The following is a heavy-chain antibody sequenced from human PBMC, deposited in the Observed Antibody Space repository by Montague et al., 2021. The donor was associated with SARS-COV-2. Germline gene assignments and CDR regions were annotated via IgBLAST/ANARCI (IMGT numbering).Heavy chain of an antibody. J-gene: IGHJ4*02. V-gene: IGHV4-34*01. Sequence: SETLSLTRALYGGSFSGYYWSWIRQPPGKGLEWIGEMNHSGSTNXNPSLKSRVTISVDTSKNQFSLKLSSVTAADTAVYYCARGYQLRFLEWSSRQSTFDYWGQGTLVTVSS. D-gene: IGHD3-3*01. CDR3: ARGYQLRFLEWSSRQSTFDY. CDR1: GGSFSGYY. CDR2: MNHSGST.